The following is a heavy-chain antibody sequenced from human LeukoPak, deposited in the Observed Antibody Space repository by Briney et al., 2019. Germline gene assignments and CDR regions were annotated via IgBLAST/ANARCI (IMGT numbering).Heavy chain of an antibody. D-gene: IGHD6-19*01. CDR1: GGSISSSSYY. Sequence: SETLSLTCTVSGGSISSSSYYWGWIRQPPGKGLEWIGSIYYSGSTYYNPSLKSRVTISVDTSKNQFSLKLSSVTAADTAVYYCARDPVAGPIDSWGQGTLVTVSS. CDR2: IYYSGST. J-gene: IGHJ4*02. CDR3: ARDPVAGPIDS. V-gene: IGHV4-39*07.